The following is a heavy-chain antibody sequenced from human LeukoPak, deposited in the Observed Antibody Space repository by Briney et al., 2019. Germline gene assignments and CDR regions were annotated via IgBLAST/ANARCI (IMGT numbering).Heavy chain of an antibody. CDR3: ARGLRMTTFHNWFDP. D-gene: IGHD1-1*01. J-gene: IGHJ5*02. Sequence: SETLSLTCAVYGGSFSGYYWSWIRHPPGKGLELIGEINHSGSTNYNPSLKSRVTISVDTSKNQFSLKLSSVTAADTAVYYCARGLRMTTFHNWFDPWGQGTLVTVSS. CDR1: GGSFSGYY. V-gene: IGHV4-34*01. CDR2: INHSGST.